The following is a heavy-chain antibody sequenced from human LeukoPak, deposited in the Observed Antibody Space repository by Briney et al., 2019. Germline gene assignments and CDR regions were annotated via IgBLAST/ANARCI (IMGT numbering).Heavy chain of an antibody. CDR1: GYTFTGYY. D-gene: IGHD5-12*01. V-gene: IGHV1-2*02. Sequence: ASVKVSCTASGYTFTGYYMHWVRQAPAQGLEWMGWINPNSGGTSYAQKFQGRVTMTRDTSVTTACMELSRLRSDDTAVYYCARYSGYDEPFEYWGQGTLVTVSS. CDR2: INPNSGGT. J-gene: IGHJ4*02. CDR3: ARYSGYDEPFEY.